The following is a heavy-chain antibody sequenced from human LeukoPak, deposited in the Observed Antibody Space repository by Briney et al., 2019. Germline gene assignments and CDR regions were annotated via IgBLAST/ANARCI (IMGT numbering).Heavy chain of an antibody. J-gene: IGHJ4*02. V-gene: IGHV3-11*04. D-gene: IGHD1-26*01. CDR3: ASGMRVGPNI. CDR1: GLTFSDYY. CDR2: ISSSSDTI. Sequence: GGSLRLSCAASGLTFSDYYMSWIRQAPGKGLEWVSYISSSSDTIYYADSVKGRFTISRDNAKNSLYLQMNSLRAEDTAVYYCASGMRVGPNIWGQGTLVTVSS.